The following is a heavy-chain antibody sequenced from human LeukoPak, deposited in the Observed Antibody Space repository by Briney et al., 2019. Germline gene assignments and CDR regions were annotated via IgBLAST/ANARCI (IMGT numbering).Heavy chain of an antibody. J-gene: IGHJ3*02. V-gene: IGHV3-53*01. CDR1: GFTVSSSY. CDR3: ARDGPGRYSSSWHGGAFDI. CDR2: IYSGGIT. Sequence: HPGGSLRLSCAASGFTVSSSYVSWVRQAPGKGLECVSVIYSGGITYYADSVKGRFTFSRDNSKNTLYLQMNSLRVDDTAVYYCARDGPGRYSSSWHGGAFDIWGQGTMVTVSS. D-gene: IGHD6-13*01.